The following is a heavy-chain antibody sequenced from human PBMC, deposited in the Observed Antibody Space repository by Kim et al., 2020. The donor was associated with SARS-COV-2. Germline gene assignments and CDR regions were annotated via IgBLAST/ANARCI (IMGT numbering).Heavy chain of an antibody. V-gene: IGHV3-11*01. Sequence: YYIDSVKGRFTISRDNARNSLYLLMHSLIAEDTAVYYCARAASIRWFFDLWGRGTLVTVSS. D-gene: IGHD6-25*01. CDR3: ARAASIRWFFDL. J-gene: IGHJ2*01.